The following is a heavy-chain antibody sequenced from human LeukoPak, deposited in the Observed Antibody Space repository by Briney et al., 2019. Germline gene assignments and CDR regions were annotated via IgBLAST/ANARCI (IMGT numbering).Heavy chain of an antibody. J-gene: IGHJ4*02. CDR2: IYYSGST. CDR1: DDSISGYY. Sequence: SEALSLTCTVSDDSISGYYWSWIRQPPGKGLEWIGFIYYSGSTNYNPSFKSRVTLSVDTSKNQFSLKLSSVTAADTAVYYCAREKFPGYNYGTFDYWGQGTLVTVSS. D-gene: IGHD5-18*01. V-gene: IGHV4-59*01. CDR3: AREKFPGYNYGTFDY.